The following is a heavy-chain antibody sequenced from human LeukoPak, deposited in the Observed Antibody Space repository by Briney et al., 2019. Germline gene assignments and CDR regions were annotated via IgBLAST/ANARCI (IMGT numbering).Heavy chain of an antibody. CDR3: ASSEIPWIQLWFFDI. D-gene: IGHD5-18*01. J-gene: IGHJ3*02. V-gene: IGHV4-59*01. CDR1: GDSINGFY. CDR2: IYYSGNT. Sequence: SETLSLTCTVSGDSINGFYWNWIRQPPGKGLEWIGYIYYSGNTNYNPSLKSRVTMSVDTSTNQFSLKLSSVTAADTAVYYCASSEIPWIQLWFFDIWGQGTMATVSS.